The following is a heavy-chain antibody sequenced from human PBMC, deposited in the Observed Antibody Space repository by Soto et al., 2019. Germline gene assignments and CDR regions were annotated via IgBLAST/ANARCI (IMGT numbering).Heavy chain of an antibody. J-gene: IGHJ3*02. CDR3: ARDMSIAARPYLTDAFDI. V-gene: IGHV3-21*01. Sequence: GFLRLSCAASGFTFSSYSMNWVRQAPGKGLEWVSSISSSSSYIYYADSVKGRFTISRDNAKNSLYLQMNSLRAEDTAVYYCARDMSIAARPYLTDAFDIWGQGTMVTVSS. CDR1: GFTFSSYS. CDR2: ISSSSSYI. D-gene: IGHD6-6*01.